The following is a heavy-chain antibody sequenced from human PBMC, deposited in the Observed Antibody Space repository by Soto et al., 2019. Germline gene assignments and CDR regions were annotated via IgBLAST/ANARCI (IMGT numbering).Heavy chain of an antibody. V-gene: IGHV3-74*01. J-gene: IGHJ4*02. CDR3: VRGSLVSSSGYFDS. Sequence: EVQLVESGGYLVEPAGSLRLSCAASGFTVSGYWMHWVRQAPGKGLEWVSRIDGDGSRTSYADYVKGRFTISRDNAKDTLYLQPDSLRVEATAVYYGVRGSLVSSSGYFDSWGQGTLVTVTS. CDR2: IDGDGSRT. CDR1: GFTVSGYW. D-gene: IGHD6-13*01.